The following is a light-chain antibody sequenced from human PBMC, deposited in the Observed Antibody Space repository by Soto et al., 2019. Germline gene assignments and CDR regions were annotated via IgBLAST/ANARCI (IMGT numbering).Light chain of an antibody. V-gene: IGKV1-9*01. CDR2: AAS. J-gene: IGKJ4*01. CDR3: QQLTTDPLT. Sequence: DIKLTQSPSFLSASLEDRVTITCRASQGIGVYLAWYQQQPGKAPRLLIYAASTLQRGVPSRFSGSGSGTEFTLTISNLQPEDFATYYCQQLTTDPLTFGGGTKVDLK. CDR1: QGIGVY.